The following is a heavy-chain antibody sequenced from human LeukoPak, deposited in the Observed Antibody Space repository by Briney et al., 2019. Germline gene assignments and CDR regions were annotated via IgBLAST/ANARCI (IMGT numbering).Heavy chain of an antibody. CDR2: ISGSGDAT. V-gene: IGHV3-23*01. D-gene: IGHD1-26*01. J-gene: IGHJ4*02. CDR3: ARAIVGVTTRSFDY. Sequence: GGSLRLSCAASEFTFSRYAMNWVRQAPGKGLEWVSSISGSGDATFYADSVKGRFTISRDNSRNTLYLQMNSLRAEDTAVFYCARAIVGVTTRSFDYWGQGTLVTVSS. CDR1: EFTFSRYA.